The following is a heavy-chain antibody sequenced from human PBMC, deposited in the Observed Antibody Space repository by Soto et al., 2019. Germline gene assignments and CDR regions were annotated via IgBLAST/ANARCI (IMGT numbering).Heavy chain of an antibody. J-gene: IGHJ6*02. Sequence: SVKVSCKASGFTFTSSAVQWVRQALGQRLEWIGWIVVGSGNTNYAQKFQERVTITRDMSTSTAYMELSSLRSEDTAVYYCAADRHCSSTSCYVYGMDVWGQGTTVTVSS. CDR2: IVVGSGNT. CDR3: AADRHCSSTSCYVYGMDV. V-gene: IGHV1-58*01. D-gene: IGHD2-2*01. CDR1: GFTFTSSA.